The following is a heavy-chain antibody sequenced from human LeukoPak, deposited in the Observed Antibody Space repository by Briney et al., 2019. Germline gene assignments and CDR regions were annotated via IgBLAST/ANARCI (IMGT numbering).Heavy chain of an antibody. CDR2: IIPIFGIA. D-gene: IGHD6-6*01. J-gene: IGHJ5*02. V-gene: IGHV1-69*04. Sequence: SVKVSCKASRGTFSSYAISWVRQAPGQGLEWMGRIIPIFGIANYAQKFQGRVTITADKSTSTAYMELSSLRSEDTAVYYCARASSAEQLVTAWGQGTLVTVSS. CDR1: RGTFSSYA. CDR3: ARASSAEQLVTA.